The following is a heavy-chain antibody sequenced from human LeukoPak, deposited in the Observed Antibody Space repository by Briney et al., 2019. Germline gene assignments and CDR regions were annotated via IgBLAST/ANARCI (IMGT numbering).Heavy chain of an antibody. CDR2: INWNGGST. J-gene: IGHJ4*02. CDR3: ARAGYDILTGTRAFDY. CDR1: GFTFDDYG. Sequence: GGSLRLSCAASGFTFDDYGMSWVRQAPGKGLEWVSGINWNGGSTGYADSVKGRFTIFRGNAKNSLYLQMNSLRAEDTALYYCARAGYDILTGTRAFDYWGQGTLVTVSS. V-gene: IGHV3-20*04. D-gene: IGHD3-9*01.